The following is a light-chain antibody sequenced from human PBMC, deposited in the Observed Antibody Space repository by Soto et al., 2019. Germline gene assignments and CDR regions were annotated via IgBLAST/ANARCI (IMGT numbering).Light chain of an antibody. CDR1: ESVSSSY. V-gene: IGKV3-20*01. J-gene: IGKJ1*01. Sequence: EIVLSQSPGTLSLSPGERATLSCSASESVSSSYLAWYQQKPGQAPRLLIYGASSRATGIPDRFSGSGSGTDFTLTISRLEPEDFAVYYCQQYGSSLCTFGQGTKVDIK. CDR3: QQYGSSLCT. CDR2: GAS.